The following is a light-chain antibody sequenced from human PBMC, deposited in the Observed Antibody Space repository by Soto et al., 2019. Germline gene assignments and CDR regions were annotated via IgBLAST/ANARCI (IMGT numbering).Light chain of an antibody. Sequence: DIVVTQSPISLPVNPGEPASISCRSSQSLLHSYGYNYLDWFVQKPGQSPQLLIYFGSHRASGVPDRFTGSGSGTDFTLKISRVEAEDIGVYYCMQALQTPYTFGQGTKLEIK. V-gene: IGKV2-28*01. CDR1: QSLLHSYGYNY. CDR3: MQALQTPYT. J-gene: IGKJ2*01. CDR2: FGS.